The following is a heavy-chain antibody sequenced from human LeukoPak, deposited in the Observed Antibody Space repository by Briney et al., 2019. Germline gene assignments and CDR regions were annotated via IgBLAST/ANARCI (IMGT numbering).Heavy chain of an antibody. Sequence: PSETLSLTCAVCGGTFSGYNWSWLRQPPGKGLEWIGEINHSGSTNYNPSLKSRVTISVDTSNTQFSLQLSLVTAADTAVYYWARGVLVYDSSGYLDYWGQGTLVTVSS. CDR2: INHSGST. D-gene: IGHD3-22*01. V-gene: IGHV4-34*01. CDR3: ARGVLVYDSSGYLDY. CDR1: GGTFSGYN. J-gene: IGHJ4*02.